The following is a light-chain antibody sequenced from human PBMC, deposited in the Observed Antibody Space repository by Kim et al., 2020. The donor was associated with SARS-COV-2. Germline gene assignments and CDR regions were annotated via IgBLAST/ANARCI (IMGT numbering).Light chain of an antibody. Sequence: DILMTQSPATLSVSPGERVTLLCRASQSVDTGLAWYQQRPGQTPRLLVYGASTRATGVPARISGSGSGTDFSLTISSLQSEDFAIYFCQQYNTWPHTFGQGTKLEI. CDR2: GAS. CDR1: QSVDTG. V-gene: IGKV3-15*01. CDR3: QQYNTWPHT. J-gene: IGKJ2*01.